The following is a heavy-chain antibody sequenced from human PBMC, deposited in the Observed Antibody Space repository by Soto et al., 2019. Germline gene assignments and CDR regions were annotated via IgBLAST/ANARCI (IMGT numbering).Heavy chain of an antibody. V-gene: IGHV4-59*01. CDR1: GGSINSYY. D-gene: IGHD3-22*01. J-gene: IGHJ5*02. CDR2: VSSTGST. CDR3: ARYSPPKKSYDSNPGWFAP. Sequence: SETLSLTCTVSGGSINSYYWTWIRQSPGKGLEWIGYVSSTGSTNYNPSLKSRVSMSLDTSRNEFSLSLSSVTAADAAVYFCARYSPPKKSYDSNPGWFAPGGKETLVTIPS.